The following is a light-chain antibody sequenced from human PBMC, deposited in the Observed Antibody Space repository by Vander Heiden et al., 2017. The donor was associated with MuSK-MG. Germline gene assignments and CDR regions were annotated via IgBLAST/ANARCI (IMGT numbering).Light chain of an antibody. CDR3: QQRSNWQFT. V-gene: IGKV3-11*01. Sequence: EMVLTHPPATLALSPGETATLSCRASQSVSSYLARYQQKPGQAPRLLIYDASNRATGIPARFSGSGSGTDFTLTISSLEPEDFAVYYCQQRSNWQFTFGPGTKVDIK. J-gene: IGKJ3*01. CDR1: QSVSSY. CDR2: DAS.